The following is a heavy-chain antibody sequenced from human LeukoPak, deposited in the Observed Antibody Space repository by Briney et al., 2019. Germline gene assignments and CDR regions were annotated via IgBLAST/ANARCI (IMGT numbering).Heavy chain of an antibody. CDR3: AKDLVVDVTLNYYFDY. V-gene: IGHV3-23*01. J-gene: IGHJ4*02. Sequence: PGGSLRLSCAASGFTFSSYAMSWVRQAPGKGLEWVSGISGSGGSTYYADSVKGRFSISRDSSKNTLYLQMITLRAEDTAVYYCAKDLVVDVTLNYYFDYWGQGTLVTVSS. CDR1: GFTFSSYA. CDR2: ISGSGGST. D-gene: IGHD2-15*01.